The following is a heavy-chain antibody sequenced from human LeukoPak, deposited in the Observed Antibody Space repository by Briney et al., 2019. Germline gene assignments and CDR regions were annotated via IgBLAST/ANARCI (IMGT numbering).Heavy chain of an antibody. D-gene: IGHD2-2*01. CDR2: IYHSGST. V-gene: IGHV4-4*02. Sequence: SETLSLTCAISGGSVSSSNWWGWVRQPPGKGLEWIGEIYHSGSTNYNPSLKSRVTISVDKSKNQFSLKLSSVTAADTAVYYCTRVYCSSTTCYDVFNIWGPGTMVTVSS. J-gene: IGHJ3*02. CDR3: TRVYCSSTTCYDVFNI. CDR1: GGSVSSSNW.